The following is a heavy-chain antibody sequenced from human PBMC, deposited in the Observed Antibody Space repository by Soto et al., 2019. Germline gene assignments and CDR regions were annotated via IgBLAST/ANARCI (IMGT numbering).Heavy chain of an antibody. CDR3: ARQGGDYYDSVTYDPKYFDY. J-gene: IGHJ4*01. D-gene: IGHD3-22*01. CDR2: VYHSGRT. V-gene: IGHV4-59*08. CDR1: RGSMRPYY. Sequence: SETLSLTCTVSRGSMRPYYWSWIRQPPGKGLEWIGYVYHSGRTTYSPSVKSRVTISVDTSKNQFALRLNSVTAADTAVYYCARQGGDYYDSVTYDPKYFDYWGHGVLVTVSS.